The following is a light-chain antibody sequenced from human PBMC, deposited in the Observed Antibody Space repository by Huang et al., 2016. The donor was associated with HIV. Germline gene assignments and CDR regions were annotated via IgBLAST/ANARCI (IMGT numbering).Light chain of an antibody. CDR1: QGIPNY. CDR2: AAS. V-gene: IGKV1-9*01. Sequence: IQLTQSPSSLSIYVGDKVTITCRASQGIPNYVAWYQQRPGKAPKLLMYAASTLQSGDPSRFSGSGSGADFTLSIANVQNEDSATYYCQQLSSYPLTFGGGTKVEI. J-gene: IGKJ4*01. CDR3: QQLSSYPLT.